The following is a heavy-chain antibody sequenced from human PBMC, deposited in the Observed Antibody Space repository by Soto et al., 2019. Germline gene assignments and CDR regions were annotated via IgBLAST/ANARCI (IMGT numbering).Heavy chain of an antibody. CDR3: AKGYLRYFEVRYYGMDV. D-gene: IGHD3-9*01. CDR1: GFTFDDYT. V-gene: IGHV3-43*01. J-gene: IGHJ6*02. Sequence: GGSLRLSCAASGFTFDDYTMHWVRQAPGKGLEWVSLISWDGGSTYYADSVKGRFTISRDNSKNSLYLQMNSLRTEDTALYYCAKGYLRYFEVRYYGMDVWGQGTTVTVSS. CDR2: ISWDGGST.